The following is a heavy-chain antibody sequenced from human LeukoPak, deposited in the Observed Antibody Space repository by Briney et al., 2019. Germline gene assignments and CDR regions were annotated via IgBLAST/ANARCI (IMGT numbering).Heavy chain of an antibody. V-gene: IGHV3-48*01. CDR1: GFTFDTYS. J-gene: IGHJ4*02. Sequence: PGGSLRLSCAASGFTFDTYSMNWVRQAPGKGLEWVSYINGHSDAIYYADSAKGRFTISRDNANNSLYLQMNSPRAEDTAVYYCARDLPSGYSIDYWGQGTLVTVSS. CDR2: INGHSDAI. D-gene: IGHD2-15*01. CDR3: ARDLPSGYSIDY.